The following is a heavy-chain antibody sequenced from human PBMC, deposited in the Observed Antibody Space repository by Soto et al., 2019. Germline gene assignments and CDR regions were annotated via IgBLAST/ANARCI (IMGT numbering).Heavy chain of an antibody. D-gene: IGHD6-19*01. J-gene: IGHJ4*02. CDR1: GFTFTNYG. V-gene: IGHV3-21*01. CDR3: TREDSIIIPAVADF. Sequence: GGSLRLSCTVSGFTFTNYGINWVRQAPGKGLEWVSSVSKSDYTYYSDSVKGRFTISRDNAKNSVSLQMNNLTAEDTAVYYCTREDSIIIPAVADFWGQGTLVTVSS. CDR2: VSKSDYT.